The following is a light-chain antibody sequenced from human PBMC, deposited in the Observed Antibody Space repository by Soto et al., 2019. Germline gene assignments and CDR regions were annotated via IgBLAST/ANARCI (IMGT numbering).Light chain of an antibody. J-gene: IGKJ2*01. Sequence: EIVLMQSPGTLSLSPGEGATLSCRASQSVSSNNLAWYQQKPGRAPRLLIYGAFNRASDIPHRFSGSGSGTDFTLTISRLEPEDFAVYYCQQLGSSPPYTFGQGPRLEIK. CDR1: QSVSSNN. V-gene: IGKV3-20*01. CDR2: GAF. CDR3: QQLGSSPPYT.